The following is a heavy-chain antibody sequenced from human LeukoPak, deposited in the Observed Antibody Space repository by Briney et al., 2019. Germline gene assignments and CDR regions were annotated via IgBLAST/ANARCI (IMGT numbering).Heavy chain of an antibody. D-gene: IGHD2-15*01. Sequence: SETLSLTCTVSGGSISSSSYYWGWIRQPPGKGLEWIGSIYYSGSTYYNPSLKSRVTISVDTSKNQFSLKLSSVTAADTAVYYCAMEVASLDAFDIWGQGTMVTVSS. CDR2: IYYSGST. CDR3: AMEVASLDAFDI. J-gene: IGHJ3*02. CDR1: GGSISSSSYY. V-gene: IGHV4-39*01.